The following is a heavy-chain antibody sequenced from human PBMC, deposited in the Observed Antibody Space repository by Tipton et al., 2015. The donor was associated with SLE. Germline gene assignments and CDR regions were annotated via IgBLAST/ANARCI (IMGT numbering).Heavy chain of an antibody. CDR3: VTYGSSRFRIRVWWFES. D-gene: IGHD6-13*01. CDR1: GGSISFDY. V-gene: IGHV4-4*07. Sequence: TLSLTCTVSGGSISFDYWSWIRQSAGRGLEWIGRIYSSGDRDYNPSLRSRVTMSIDASQNRVSLRLKSVSAADTAMYYCVTYGSSRFRIRVWWFESWGQGTQVTVSP. J-gene: IGHJ5*01. CDR2: IYSSGDR.